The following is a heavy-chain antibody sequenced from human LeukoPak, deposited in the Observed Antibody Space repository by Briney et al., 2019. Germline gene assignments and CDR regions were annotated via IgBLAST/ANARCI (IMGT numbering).Heavy chain of an antibody. D-gene: IGHD2-2*02. J-gene: IGHJ3*02. CDR1: GGTFSSYA. V-gene: IGHV1-69*01. CDR2: IIPIFGTA. CDR3: ARAEDCSSTSCYKYSFGAFDI. Sequence: GASVKVSCKASGGTFSSYAISWVRQAPGQGLEWMGGIIPIFGTANYAQKFQGRVTITADESTSTAYVELSSLRSEDTAVYYCARAEDCSSTSCYKYSFGAFDIWGQGTMVTVSS.